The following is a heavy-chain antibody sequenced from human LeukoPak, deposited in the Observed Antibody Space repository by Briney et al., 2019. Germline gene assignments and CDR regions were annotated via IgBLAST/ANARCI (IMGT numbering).Heavy chain of an antibody. CDR3: ARDVGWGATDY. J-gene: IGHJ4*02. V-gene: IGHV3-7*01. CDR1: GFTFSSSW. CDR2: INPDGSRG. Sequence: GGSLRLSCAVSGFTFSSSWMSWVRQAPGKGLEWVANINPDGSRGFYVDSVKGRFTISTDNAETSLYLQINSLRVDDTAVYYCARDVGWGATDYWGQGTLVTVSS. D-gene: IGHD1-26*01.